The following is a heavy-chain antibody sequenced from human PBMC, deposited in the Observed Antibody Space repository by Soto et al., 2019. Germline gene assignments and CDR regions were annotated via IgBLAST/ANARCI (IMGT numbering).Heavy chain of an antibody. V-gene: IGHV4-30-4*01. D-gene: IGHD3-22*01. CDR1: GGTTMRGVYY. CDR2: IYYSGST. J-gene: IGHJ2*01. Sequence: TLSLTCTVPGGTTMRGVYYGSRLRQPRGKGLEWIGYIYYSGSTYYNPSLKSRITISVDTSKNQFSLELSSVTAADTAVYYCSRAGPLYDRTGFYYYFCRWGRGTLVAVAS. CDR3: SRAGPLYDRTGFYYYFCR.